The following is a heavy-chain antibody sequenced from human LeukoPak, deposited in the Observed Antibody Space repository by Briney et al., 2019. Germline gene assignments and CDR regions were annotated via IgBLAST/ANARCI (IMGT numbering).Heavy chain of an antibody. D-gene: IGHD6-19*01. CDR3: ARRSGKAVAGINWFDP. Sequence: GSLRLSCAASGFTFSSYWMSWVRQAPGKGLEWIGEINHSGSTNYNPSIKSRVIISVDTSKNQFSLKLSSVTAADTAVYYCARRSGKAVAGINWFDPWGQGTLLTVSS. CDR1: GFTFSSYW. CDR2: INHSGST. J-gene: IGHJ5*02. V-gene: IGHV4-34*08.